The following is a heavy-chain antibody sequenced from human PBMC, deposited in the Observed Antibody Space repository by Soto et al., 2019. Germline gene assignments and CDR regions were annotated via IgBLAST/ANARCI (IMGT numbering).Heavy chain of an antibody. CDR3: ARYHYGSGSYSLFDY. CDR2: IYYSGNA. Sequence: PSETLSLTCTVPVGSSSSDGHWWSWILQPPGKGLEWIGYIYYSGNAYYNPSLKSRVTISVDTSKNQFSLKLSSVTAADTAVYYCARYHYGSGSYSLFDYWGHGTLVTVSS. CDR1: VGSSSSDGHW. D-gene: IGHD3-10*01. V-gene: IGHV4-30-4*01. J-gene: IGHJ4*01.